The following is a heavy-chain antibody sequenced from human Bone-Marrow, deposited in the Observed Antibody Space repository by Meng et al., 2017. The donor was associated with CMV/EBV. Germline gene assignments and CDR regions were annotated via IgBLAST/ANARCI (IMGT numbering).Heavy chain of an antibody. J-gene: IGHJ4*02. CDR2: IYYSGST. CDR3: ARDPGVGATPSYFDY. Sequence: SETLSLTCTVSGGSISSSNYYWGWIRQPPGKGLEWIGTIYYSGSTYYNPSLKSRVTISVDTSKNQFSLKLSSVTAADTAVYYCARDPGVGATPSYFDYWGQGTLVTVSS. V-gene: IGHV4-39*07. D-gene: IGHD1-26*01. CDR1: GGSISSSNYY.